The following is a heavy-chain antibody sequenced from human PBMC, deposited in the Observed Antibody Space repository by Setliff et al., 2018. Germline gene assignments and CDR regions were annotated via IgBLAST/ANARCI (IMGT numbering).Heavy chain of an antibody. J-gene: IGHJ2*01. D-gene: IGHD6-19*01. V-gene: IGHV4-31*03. CDR3: ARSRTTAVKGGVFAV. Sequence: PSETLSLTCIVSGAPITSEAYYWSWIRQYPGKGLEWIGYIYYSGSTYYNPSLQSRVTVSLDSSKNHFSLELTSVTAADTAEYFCARSRTTAVKGGVFAVWGRGTLVTVSS. CDR2: IYYSGST. CDR1: GAPITSEAYY.